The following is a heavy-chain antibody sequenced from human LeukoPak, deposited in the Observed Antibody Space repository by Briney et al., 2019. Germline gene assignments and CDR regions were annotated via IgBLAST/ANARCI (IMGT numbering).Heavy chain of an antibody. D-gene: IGHD3-22*01. CDR2: INPNSGGT. J-gene: IGHJ4*02. CDR3: ARNYYDSSGYGLDY. Sequence: ASVKVSCKASGYTFTGYYMHWVRQAPGQGLEWMGWINPNSGGTNYAQKFQGRVTMTRDTSISTAYMELSRLRSDDTAVYYCARNYYDSSGYGLDYWGQGTLVTVSS. CDR1: GYTFTGYY. V-gene: IGHV1-2*02.